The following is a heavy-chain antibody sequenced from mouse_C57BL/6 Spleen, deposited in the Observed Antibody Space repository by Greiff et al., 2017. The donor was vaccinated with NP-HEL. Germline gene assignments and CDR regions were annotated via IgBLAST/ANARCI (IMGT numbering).Heavy chain of an antibody. CDR3: ARSYYGSSSYAMDY. V-gene: IGHV1-53*01. CDR2: INPSNGGT. Sequence: QVQLQQPGTELVKPGASVKLSCKASGYTFTSYWMHWVKQRPGQGLEWIGNINPSNGGTNYNEKFKSKATLTVDKSSSTSYMQLRILTSEDSEVYYCARSYYGSSSYAMDYWGQGTSVTVSS. CDR1: GYTFTSYW. D-gene: IGHD1-1*01. J-gene: IGHJ4*01.